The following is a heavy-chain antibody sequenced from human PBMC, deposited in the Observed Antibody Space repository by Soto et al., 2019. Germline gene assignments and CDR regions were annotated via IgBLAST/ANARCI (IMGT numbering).Heavy chain of an antibody. D-gene: IGHD3-22*01. V-gene: IGHV3-7*01. J-gene: IGHJ6*02. CDR2: IKQDGSEK. Sequence: GGSLRLSCAASGFTFSSYWMSWVRQAPGKGLEWVANIKQDGSEKYYVDSVKGRFTISRDNAKNSLYLQMNSLRAEDTAVYYFARYYYDSSGYYPLYYYYGMDVWGQGTTVTVSS. CDR1: GFTFSSYW. CDR3: ARYYYDSSGYYPLYYYYGMDV.